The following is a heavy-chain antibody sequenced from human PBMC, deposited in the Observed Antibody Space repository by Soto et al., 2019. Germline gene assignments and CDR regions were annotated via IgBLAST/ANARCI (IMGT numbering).Heavy chain of an antibody. Sequence: QVQLVQSGAEVRKPGASVNISCKASGYTFTSHHIHWVRQAPGQGLEWMGFINPGSGGTSYLQKFQGRLTVTGDTSTSIVYMELSGLRSEDTAVYYCTSVRGDRPAWGQGTLVTVSS. J-gene: IGHJ4*02. CDR1: GYTFTSHH. V-gene: IGHV1-46*03. CDR3: TSVRGDRPA. D-gene: IGHD4-17*01. CDR2: INPGSGGT.